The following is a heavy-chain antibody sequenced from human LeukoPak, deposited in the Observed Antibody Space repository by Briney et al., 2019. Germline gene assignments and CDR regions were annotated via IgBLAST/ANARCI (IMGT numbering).Heavy chain of an antibody. V-gene: IGHV3-9*01. CDR1: GFTFDDYA. D-gene: IGHD6-19*01. J-gene: IGHJ4*02. CDR2: ISWNSGSI. Sequence: PGRSLRLSCAASGFTFDDYAMHWVRQAPGKGLEWVSGISWNSGSIGYADSVKGRFTISRDNAKNSLYLQMNSLRAEDTALYYCAKDLRLRGGRYVYYFDYWGQGTLVTVSS. CDR3: AKDLRLRGGRYVYYFDY.